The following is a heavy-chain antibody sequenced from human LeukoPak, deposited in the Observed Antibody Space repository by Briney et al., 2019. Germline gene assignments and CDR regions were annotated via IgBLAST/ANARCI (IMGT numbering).Heavy chain of an antibody. CDR3: ARSSDYGDYD. Sequence: PSETLSLTCPVSGGSVNSGGYYWTWIRQHPGKGLEWLGYIYYSGRTYYNPSLKSRITISLDTSKNQFSLNLTSVSAADTAFYFCARSSDYGDYDWGQGTLITVSS. V-gene: IGHV4-31*03. CDR2: IYYSGRT. J-gene: IGHJ4*02. CDR1: GGSVNSGGYY. D-gene: IGHD4-17*01.